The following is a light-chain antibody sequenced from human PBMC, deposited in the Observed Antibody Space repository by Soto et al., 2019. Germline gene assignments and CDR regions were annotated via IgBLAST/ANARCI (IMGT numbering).Light chain of an antibody. CDR1: QSISSY. CDR2: DAS. Sequence: EIVLTQSPATLSLSPGQRATLSCKASQSISSYLTWYQQKPGQPPRLLIHDASNRAAGTPARFSGSGSGTDFTLTISSLEPDDFAVYYCQQSINWPRTFGQGTRVEIK. V-gene: IGKV3-11*01. CDR3: QQSINWPRT. J-gene: IGKJ1*01.